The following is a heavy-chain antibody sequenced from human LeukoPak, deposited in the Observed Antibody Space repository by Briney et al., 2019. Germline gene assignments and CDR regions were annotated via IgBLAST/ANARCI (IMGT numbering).Heavy chain of an antibody. CDR3: ARDASLFLGIGFYWYFDL. V-gene: IGHV1-2*02. Sequence: ASVKVSCKASGYTFTGYYMHWVRQAPGQGLEWMGWINPNSGGTNYAQKFQGRVTMTRDTSTSTVYMELSSLRSEDTAVYYCARDASLFLGIGFYWYFDLWGRGTLVTVSS. D-gene: IGHD2-21*01. J-gene: IGHJ2*01. CDR1: GYTFTGYY. CDR2: INPNSGGT.